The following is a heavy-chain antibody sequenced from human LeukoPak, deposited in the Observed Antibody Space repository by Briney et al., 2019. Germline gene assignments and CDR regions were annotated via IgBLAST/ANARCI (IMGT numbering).Heavy chain of an antibody. Sequence: PSETLSLTSTVSGGSISSGGYYWSWIRQPPGKGLEWIGYIYHSGSTYYNPSFKSRVTISVDRSKNQFSLKLSSVTAADTAVYYCARDGGSYPYYFDYWGQGTLVTVSS. V-gene: IGHV4-30-2*01. D-gene: IGHD3-3*01. CDR2: IYHSGST. J-gene: IGHJ4*02. CDR3: ARDGGSYPYYFDY. CDR1: GGSISSGGYY.